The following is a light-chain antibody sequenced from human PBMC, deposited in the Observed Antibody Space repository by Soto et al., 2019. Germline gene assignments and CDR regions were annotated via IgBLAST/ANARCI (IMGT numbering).Light chain of an antibody. Sequence: DIQLTQSPSTLSLSVGDRVTITCRASQSISSGLAWYQQRPGKAPKLLIYKASSLDRGVPSRFSGSGSGTEFTLTISILHPDDFASYYCQQYDTDPTRTFGQGTKVDI. CDR2: KAS. J-gene: IGKJ1*01. CDR1: QSISSG. CDR3: QQYDTDPTRT. V-gene: IGKV1-5*03.